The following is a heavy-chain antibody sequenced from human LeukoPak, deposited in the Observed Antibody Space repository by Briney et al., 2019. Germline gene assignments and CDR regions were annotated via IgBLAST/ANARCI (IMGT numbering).Heavy chain of an antibody. V-gene: IGHV4-31*03. CDR3: ARTCRGSGSYYDR. CDR2: IYYSGST. CDR1: GGSISSGDYY. J-gene: IGHJ4*02. D-gene: IGHD3-10*01. Sequence: SETLSLTCTVSGGSISSGDYYWGWIRQLPGKGLEWIGYIYYSGSTYYNPSLKSRLTISVDTSKNQFSLNLNSVTAADTAVYYCARTCRGSGSYYDRWGQGILVTVSS.